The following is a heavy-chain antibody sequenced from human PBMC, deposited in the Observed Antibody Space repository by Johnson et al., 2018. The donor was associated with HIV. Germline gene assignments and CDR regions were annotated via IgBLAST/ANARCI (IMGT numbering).Heavy chain of an antibody. V-gene: IGHV3-9*01. Sequence: VQLVESGGGLVQPGRSLRISCAASRFTFDDYAMHWVRQAPGKGLEWVSGISWNSGSIGYADSVKGRFTISRDNAKHSLYLQMNSLRAEDTALYYCAKEAGNSSWIPLYDAFDIWGQGTMVTVSS. CDR1: RFTFDDYA. CDR3: AKEAGNSSWIPLYDAFDI. CDR2: ISWNSGSI. J-gene: IGHJ3*02. D-gene: IGHD6-13*01.